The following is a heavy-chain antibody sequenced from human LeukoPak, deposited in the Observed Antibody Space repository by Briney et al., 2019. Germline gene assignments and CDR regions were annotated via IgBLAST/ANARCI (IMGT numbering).Heavy chain of an antibody. CDR2: ISVDNGNT. CDR3: ARGSYYDSSGYFKGAPDFDY. CDR1: GYTFTSYG. D-gene: IGHD3-22*01. Sequence: ASVKVSCKASGYTFTSYGISWVRQAPGEGLEWMGWISVDNGNTKYAQKFQGRVTITADKSTSTAYMELSSLRSEDTAVYYCARGSYYDSSGYFKGAPDFDYWGQGTLVTVSS. J-gene: IGHJ4*02. V-gene: IGHV1-18*01.